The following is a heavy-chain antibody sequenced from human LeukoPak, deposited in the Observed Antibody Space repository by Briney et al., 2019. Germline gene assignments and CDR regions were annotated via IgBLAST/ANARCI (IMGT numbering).Heavy chain of an antibody. J-gene: IGHJ4*02. D-gene: IGHD6-13*01. CDR1: GYTFTSYA. Sequence: ASVKVSCKASGYTFTSYAMHWVRQAPGQRLEWMGWINAGNGNTKYSQKFQGRVTITRDTSASTAYMELRSLRSDDTALYYCARDRGLRATAGTRIDFWGQGTLVTVSS. CDR3: ARDRGLRATAGTRIDF. V-gene: IGHV1-3*01. CDR2: INAGNGNT.